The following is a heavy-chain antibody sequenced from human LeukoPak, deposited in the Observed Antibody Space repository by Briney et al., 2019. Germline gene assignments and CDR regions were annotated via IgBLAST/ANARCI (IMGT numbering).Heavy chain of an antibody. D-gene: IGHD3-9*01. J-gene: IGHJ4*02. Sequence: GALRLSCAASGFTFSNYAMSWVRQAPGKGLEWVSAITCSGGNTYYADSVKGRFTISRDNSKNTVFLQMNSLRDEDTAVYYCAKWGDYDVLTGYYVSDYWGQGTLVTVSS. V-gene: IGHV3-23*01. CDR3: AKWGDYDVLTGYYVSDY. CDR2: ITCSGGNT. CDR1: GFTFSNYA.